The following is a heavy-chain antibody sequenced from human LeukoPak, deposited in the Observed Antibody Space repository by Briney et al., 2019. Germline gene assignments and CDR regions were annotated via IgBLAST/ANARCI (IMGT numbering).Heavy chain of an antibody. CDR2: MNPNSGHT. V-gene: IGHV1-8*01. J-gene: IGHJ5*02. Sequence: GASVKVSCKASGYTFTNYDINWVRQATGQGLEWRGSMNPNSGHTGYAQKFQGRVTMTRNTSITTAYMELSSLRSDDTAVYYCARVITMVRGVIKVRWFDTWGQGTLVTVSS. CDR3: ARVITMVRGVIKVRWFDT. CDR1: GYTFTNYD. D-gene: IGHD3-10*01.